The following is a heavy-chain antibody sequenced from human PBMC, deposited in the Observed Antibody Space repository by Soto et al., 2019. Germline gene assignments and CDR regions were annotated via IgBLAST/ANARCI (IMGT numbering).Heavy chain of an antibody. J-gene: IGHJ5*02. D-gene: IGHD3-3*01. CDR2: IIPIFGTA. Sequence: QVQLVQSGAEVKKPGSSVKVSCKASGGTFSSYAISWVRQAPGQGLEWMGGIIPIFGTANYAQKFRGRVTITADESTSTAYMELSSLRSEDTAVYYCARAGGITIFGVAPGQGFDPWGQGTLVTVSS. CDR1: GGTFSSYA. CDR3: ARAGGITIFGVAPGQGFDP. V-gene: IGHV1-69*01.